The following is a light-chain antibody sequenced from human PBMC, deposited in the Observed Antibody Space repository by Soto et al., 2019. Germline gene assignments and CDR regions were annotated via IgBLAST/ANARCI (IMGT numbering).Light chain of an antibody. CDR2: DAS. V-gene: IGKV3-11*01. CDR3: QQRSNWPPLT. J-gene: IGKJ4*01. Sequence: EIVSTQSPATLSLSPGERATLSCRASQSVSSYLAWYQQKPGQAPRLLIYDASNRATGIPARFSGSGSGTDFTLTISSLEPEDFAVYYGQQRSNWPPLTFGGGTKVEIK. CDR1: QSVSSY.